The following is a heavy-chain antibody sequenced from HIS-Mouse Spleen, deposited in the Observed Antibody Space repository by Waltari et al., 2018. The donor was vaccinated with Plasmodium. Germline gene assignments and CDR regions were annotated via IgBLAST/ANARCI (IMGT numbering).Heavy chain of an antibody. CDR3: ARDRITGTSYFDY. Sequence: QLQLQESGPGLVKPSETLSLTCLVSGGSISSSRYYWGCLRQPPGKGLEWIGSIYYRGSTYYNPSLKSRVTISVDTSKNQFSLKLSYVTAADTAVYYCARDRITGTSYFDYWGQGTLVTVSS. D-gene: IGHD1-7*01. J-gene: IGHJ4*02. V-gene: IGHV4-39*07. CDR1: GGSISSSRYY. CDR2: IYYRGST.